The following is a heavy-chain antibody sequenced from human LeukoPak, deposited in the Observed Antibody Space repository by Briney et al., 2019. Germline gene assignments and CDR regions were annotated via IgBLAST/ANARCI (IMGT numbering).Heavy chain of an antibody. V-gene: IGHV3-48*01. J-gene: IGHJ4*02. CDR2: ISSSSSTI. CDR1: GFTFSSYR. CDR3: ASNIAAAGSDY. Sequence: GGSLRLSCAASGFTFSSYRMNWVRQAPGKGLEWVSYISSSSSTIYYADSVKGRFTISRDNAKNSLYLQMNSLRTEDTAVYYCASNIAAAGSDYWGQGTLVTVSS. D-gene: IGHD6-13*01.